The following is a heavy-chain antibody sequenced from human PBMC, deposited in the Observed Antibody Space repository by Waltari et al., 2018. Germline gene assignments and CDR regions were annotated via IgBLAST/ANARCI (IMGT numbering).Heavy chain of an antibody. CDR1: GCSISSYY. J-gene: IGHJ3*02. D-gene: IGHD3-3*01. V-gene: IGHV4-4*07. CDR3: ARGPIRCVEWLRDDDAVDI. CDR2: IYTIGST. Sequence: QVQLQESGPGLVTPSETLSLTCTVSGCSISSYYWCWIRHPAGKGLEWIEGIYTIGSTNHNPSLTSRVTMSVDTSKNQVSLKLSSVTAADTAVYYCARGPIRCVEWLRDDDAVDIWGQGTMVTVSS.